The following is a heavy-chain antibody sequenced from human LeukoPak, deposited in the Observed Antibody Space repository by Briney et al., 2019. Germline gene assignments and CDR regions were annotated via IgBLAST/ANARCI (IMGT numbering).Heavy chain of an antibody. CDR3: ARARITMIVVVD. Sequence: SETLSLTCTVSGGCISSYYWSWIRQPPGKGLEWIGYIYYSGSTNYNPSLKSRVTISVDTSKNQFSLKLSSVTAADTAVYYCARARITMIVVVDWGQGTLVTVSS. V-gene: IGHV4-59*12. CDR2: IYYSGST. CDR1: GGCISSYY. J-gene: IGHJ4*02. D-gene: IGHD3-22*01.